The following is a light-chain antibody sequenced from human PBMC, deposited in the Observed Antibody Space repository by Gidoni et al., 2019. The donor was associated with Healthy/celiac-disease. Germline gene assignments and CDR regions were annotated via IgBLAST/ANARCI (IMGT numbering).Light chain of an antibody. V-gene: IGKV1-5*03. CDR1: QSISSW. Sequence: DIQMTQSPSTLSASVGDRVTITCRASQSISSWLAWYQQKPGKAPKLLIYKASSLESGVPSRFSGSGSGTEFTLTISSLQPDDFATYYCQQYNSYSRKFGQXTKVEIK. CDR3: QQYNSYSRK. J-gene: IGKJ1*01. CDR2: KAS.